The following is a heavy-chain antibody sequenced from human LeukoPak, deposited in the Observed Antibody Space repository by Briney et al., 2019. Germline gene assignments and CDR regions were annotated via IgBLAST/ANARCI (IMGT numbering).Heavy chain of an antibody. CDR2: INPNSGGT. CDR3: AREAYSLGEFSFDP. Sequence: GASVKVSSKASGYTFTGYYMHWVRQAPGQGLEWMGWINPNSGGTNYAQKFQGWVTMTRDTSISTAYMELSRLRSDDTAVYYYAREAYSLGEFSFDPWGQGTLVTVSS. J-gene: IGHJ5*02. D-gene: IGHD3-10*01. V-gene: IGHV1-2*04. CDR1: GYTFTGYY.